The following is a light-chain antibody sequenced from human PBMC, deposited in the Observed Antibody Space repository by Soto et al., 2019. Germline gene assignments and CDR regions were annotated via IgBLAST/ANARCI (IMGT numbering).Light chain of an antibody. CDR2: EVS. CDR1: SSDVGGYNY. V-gene: IGLV2-14*01. Sequence: QSVLTQPASVSGSPGQSITISCTGTSSDVGGYNYVSWYQQHPGKAPKLMIYEVSNRPSGVSNRFSGSKSGNTASLTISGLQAEDEDDYYCSSYTSSSTWVFGGGTQLTVL. J-gene: IGLJ7*01. CDR3: SSYTSSSTWV.